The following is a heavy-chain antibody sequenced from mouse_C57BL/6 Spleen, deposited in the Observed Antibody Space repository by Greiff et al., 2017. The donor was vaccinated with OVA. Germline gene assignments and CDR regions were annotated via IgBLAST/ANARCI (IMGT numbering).Heavy chain of an antibody. CDR2: IYPGDGDT. D-gene: IGHD1-1*01. Sequence: VKLQESGAELVKPGASVKISCKASGYAFSSYWMNWVKQRPGKGLEWIGQIYPGDGDTNYNGKFKGKATLTADKSSSTAYMQLSSLTSEASAVYFCARGRGSQPRYFDVWGTGTTVTVSS. J-gene: IGHJ1*03. V-gene: IGHV1-80*01. CDR1: GYAFSSYW. CDR3: ARGRGSQPRYFDV.